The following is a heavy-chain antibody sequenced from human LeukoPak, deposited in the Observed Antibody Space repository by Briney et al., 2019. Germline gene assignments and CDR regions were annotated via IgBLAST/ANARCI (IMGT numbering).Heavy chain of an antibody. CDR1: GGSISSYY. Sequence: PSETLSLTCTVSGGSISSYYWSWIRQPAGKGLEWIGRIYTSGSTNYNPSLKSRVTMSVDTSKNQFSLKLSSVTAADTVVYYCARGRDGYNYEYYFDYWGQGTLVTVSS. CDR2: IYTSGST. CDR3: ARGRDGYNYEYYFDY. V-gene: IGHV4-4*07. J-gene: IGHJ4*02. D-gene: IGHD5-24*01.